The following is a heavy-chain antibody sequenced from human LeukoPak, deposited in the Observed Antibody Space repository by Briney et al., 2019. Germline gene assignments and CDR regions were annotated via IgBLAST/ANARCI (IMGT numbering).Heavy chain of an antibody. D-gene: IGHD6-19*01. CDR3: ATAVSVAGDS. Sequence: GGSLRLSCEASGFTFSSHGMYWVRQAPGKGQEWVALIWYDGSNKYYADSVKGRFTISRDNAKNSLYLQMNSLRAEDTAVYYCATAVSVAGDSRGQGALVTVSS. V-gene: IGHV3-33*03. J-gene: IGHJ5*01. CDR1: GFTFSSHG. CDR2: IWYDGSNK.